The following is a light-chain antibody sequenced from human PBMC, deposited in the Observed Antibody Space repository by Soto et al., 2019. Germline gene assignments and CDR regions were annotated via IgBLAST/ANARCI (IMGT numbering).Light chain of an antibody. J-gene: IGLJ1*01. Sequence: QSALTQPASVSGSPGESVTISCTGTSSDVGGYNYVSWYQQHPGQAPKLMIYEVSNQPSGVSNRFSGSQSGNTASLTISGLQAEDGADYYCSSYTSSSPFVFGTGTKLTVL. V-gene: IGLV2-14*01. CDR1: SSDVGGYNY. CDR2: EVS. CDR3: SSYTSSSPFV.